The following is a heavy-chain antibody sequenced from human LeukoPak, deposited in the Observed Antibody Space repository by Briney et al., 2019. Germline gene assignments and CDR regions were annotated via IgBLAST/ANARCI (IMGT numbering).Heavy chain of an antibody. CDR2: ISAHNGDT. D-gene: IGHD1-7*01. J-gene: IGHJ6*02. CDR1: GYTFINYG. V-gene: IGHV1-18*01. CDR3: AWELRPYGMDV. Sequence: GASMKVSCKASGYTFINYGISWVRQAPGQGLEWMGWISAHNGDTNYAQKFQGRVTMTTDTSTSTAYMELRSLRSDDTAVYYCAWELRPYGMDVWGQGTLVTVSS.